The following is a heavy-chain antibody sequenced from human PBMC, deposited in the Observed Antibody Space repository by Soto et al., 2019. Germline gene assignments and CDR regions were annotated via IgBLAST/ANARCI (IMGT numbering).Heavy chain of an antibody. D-gene: IGHD5-12*01. CDR3: ARGGDGYKECFDI. J-gene: IGHJ3*02. V-gene: IGHV4-30-4*01. CDR1: GGSISSGDYY. Sequence: QVQLQESGPGLVKPSQTLSLTCTVSGGSISSGDYYWSWIRQPPGKGLEWIWYIYSSGNTYYNPSLKSRVTMSIETSNNQFSLKLSSVTAADSAVYYCARGGDGYKECFDIWGQGTMVTVSS. CDR2: IYSSGNT.